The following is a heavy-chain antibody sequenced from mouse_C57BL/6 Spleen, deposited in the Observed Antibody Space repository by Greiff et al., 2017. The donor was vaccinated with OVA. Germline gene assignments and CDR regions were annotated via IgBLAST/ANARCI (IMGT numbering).Heavy chain of an antibody. CDR1: GYTFTDYY. Sequence: EVKLQQSGPELVKPGASVKISCKASGYTFTDYYMNWVKQSHGKSLEWIGDINPNNGGTSYNQKFKGKATLTVDKSSSTAYMELRSLTSEDSAVYYCANSNYEFYAMDYWGQGTSVTVSS. CDR2: INPNNGGT. V-gene: IGHV1-26*01. CDR3: ANSNYEFYAMDY. J-gene: IGHJ4*01. D-gene: IGHD2-5*01.